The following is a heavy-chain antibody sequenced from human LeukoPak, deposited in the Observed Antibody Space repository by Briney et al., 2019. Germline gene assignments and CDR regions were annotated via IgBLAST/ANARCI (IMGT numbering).Heavy chain of an antibody. D-gene: IGHD6-6*01. CDR3: ARGSIAAPASY. CDR1: GFTFSSYE. Sequence: PGGSLRLSCAASGFTFSSYEMNCVRQAPGKGLEWVSYISSSGSTIYYADSGKGRFTISRDNAKNSLYLQMNSLRAEDTDVYYWARGSIAAPASYWGQGTLVTVSS. CDR2: ISSSGSTI. V-gene: IGHV3-48*03. J-gene: IGHJ4*02.